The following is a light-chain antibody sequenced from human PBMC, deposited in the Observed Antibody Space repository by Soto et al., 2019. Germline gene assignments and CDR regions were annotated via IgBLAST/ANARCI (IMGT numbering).Light chain of an antibody. CDR3: QQYNNWPPGT. J-gene: IGKJ1*01. Sequence: IVMTQSPATLSVSPGERATLSCRASQSVSSNLAWYQHKPGQPPRLLIYGASSRATGIPARFSGVGSGTEFTLTISSLQSEDFAVYYCQQYNNWPPGTFGQGTNVEIK. V-gene: IGKV3D-15*01. CDR2: GAS. CDR1: QSVSSN.